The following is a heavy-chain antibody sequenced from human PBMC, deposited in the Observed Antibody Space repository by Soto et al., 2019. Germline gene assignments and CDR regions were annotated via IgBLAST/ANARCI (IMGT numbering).Heavy chain of an antibody. CDR1: GFTFGDYA. J-gene: IGHJ4*02. CDR2: IRSKGYGGTT. CDR3: ARVGSASLMVVVIADH. V-gene: IGHV3-49*03. Sequence: GGSLRLSCTTSGFTFGDYAMSWFRQAPGKGLEWVGFIRSKGYGGTTQYAASVKGRFTISRDDSESIAYLQMDSLKTEDTALYYCARVGSASLMVVVIADHWDQGTQVTVSS. D-gene: IGHD3-22*01.